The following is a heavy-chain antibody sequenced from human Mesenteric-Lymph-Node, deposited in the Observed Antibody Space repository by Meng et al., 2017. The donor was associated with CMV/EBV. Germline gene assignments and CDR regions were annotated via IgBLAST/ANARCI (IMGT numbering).Heavy chain of an antibody. Sequence: SETLSLTCTVSGGSISSSSYYWGWIRQPPGTGLEWIGSIYYSGSTYYNPSLKSRVTVSVDTSKNQFSLRLTSVTAADTAVYFCARGAYSYSGYFDYWGQGTLVTVSS. CDR3: ARGAYSYSGYFDY. V-gene: IGHV4-39*07. J-gene: IGHJ4*03. CDR2: IYYSGST. D-gene: IGHD5-18*01. CDR1: GGSISSSSYY.